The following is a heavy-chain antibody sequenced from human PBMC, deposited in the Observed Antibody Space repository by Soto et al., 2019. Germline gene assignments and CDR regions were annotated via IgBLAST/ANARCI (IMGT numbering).Heavy chain of an antibody. V-gene: IGHV4-59*01. J-gene: IGHJ4*02. CDR2: IYYSGST. Sequence: SETLSLTCIVSGGPISSYYWSWIRQPPGKGLEWIGYIYYSGSTNYNPSLKSRVTISVDTSKNQFSLKLSSVTAADTAVYYCARALYYGDYDYWGQGTLVTVSS. CDR3: ARALYYGDYDY. CDR1: GGPISSYY. D-gene: IGHD4-17*01.